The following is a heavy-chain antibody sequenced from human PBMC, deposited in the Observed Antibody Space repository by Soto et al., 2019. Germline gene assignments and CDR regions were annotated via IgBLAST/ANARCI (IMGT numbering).Heavy chain of an antibody. CDR3: ARIAAAGSRRYYYYYGMDV. V-gene: IGHV4-34*01. D-gene: IGHD6-13*01. Sequence: QVQLQQWGAGLLKPSETLSLTCAVYGGSFSGYYWSWIRQPPGKGLEWIGEINHSGSTNYNPSLKRRVPISVDTSKNQFSLKLSSLTAADTAVYYCARIAAAGSRRYYYYYGMDVWGQGTTVTVSS. CDR1: GGSFSGYY. J-gene: IGHJ6*02. CDR2: INHSGST.